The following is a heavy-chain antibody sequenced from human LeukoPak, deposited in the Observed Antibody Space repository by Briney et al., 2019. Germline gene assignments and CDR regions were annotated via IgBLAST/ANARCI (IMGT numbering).Heavy chain of an antibody. CDR1: GFTFSDYY. J-gene: IGHJ4*02. V-gene: IGHV3-11*01. CDR2: ISSSGSTI. Sequence: PGGSLRLSCAASGFTFSDYYMSWIRQAPGKGLEWVSYISSSGSTIYYADSVKGRFTISRDNAKNSLYLQMNSLRAEDTAVYYCARMEYYYDSSGYVLDYWGQGTLVTVSS. D-gene: IGHD3-22*01. CDR3: ARMEYYYDSSGYVLDY.